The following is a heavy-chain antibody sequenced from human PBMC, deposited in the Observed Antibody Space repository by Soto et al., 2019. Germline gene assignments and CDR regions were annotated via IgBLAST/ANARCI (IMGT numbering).Heavy chain of an antibody. Sequence: GESLKISCNGSGYRFSSYWIAWVRQMPGKGLEWMGIIYPGDSDTRYSPSFQGQVTFSVDKSNNTAYLQWSSLKASDTAMYYCARQGSNGAYYYYRMDVWGQGTAVTVSS. CDR2: IYPGDSDT. CDR3: ARQGSNGAYYYYRMDV. CDR1: GYRFSSYW. D-gene: IGHD2-8*01. V-gene: IGHV5-51*01. J-gene: IGHJ6*02.